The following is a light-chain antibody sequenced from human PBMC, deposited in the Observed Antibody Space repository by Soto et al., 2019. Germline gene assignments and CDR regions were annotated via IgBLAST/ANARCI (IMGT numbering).Light chain of an antibody. V-gene: IGKV1-5*01. CDR1: QSISSW. J-gene: IGKJ4*01. Sequence: DIQMTQSPSTLSASVGDRVTITCRASQSISSWLAWYQQKPGKAHKLLIFDASSLESGVPSRFSGSGSGTVFTLTISSLQPDDFATYYCQQYNSYALTFGGGTKVEIK. CDR3: QQYNSYALT. CDR2: DAS.